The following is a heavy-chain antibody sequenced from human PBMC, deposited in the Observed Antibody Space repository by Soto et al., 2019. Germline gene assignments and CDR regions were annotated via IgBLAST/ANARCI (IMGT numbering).Heavy chain of an antibody. CDR2: ISDDGRTT. J-gene: IGHJ4*02. V-gene: IGHV3-23*01. Sequence: EVQLLESGGGLVQPGGSLRLSCAASGFTFASYAMSWVRQAPGKGLEWVSSISDDGRTTYFADSVKGRISISRDNSKNALFLQMNSLRADDTAKYFCASSGGDGKPHDYWGQGTLVTVSS. D-gene: IGHD3-10*01. CDR1: GFTFASYA. CDR3: ASSGGDGKPHDY.